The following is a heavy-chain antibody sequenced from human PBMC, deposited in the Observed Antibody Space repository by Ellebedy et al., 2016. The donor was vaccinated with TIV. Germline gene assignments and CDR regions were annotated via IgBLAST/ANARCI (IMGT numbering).Heavy chain of an antibody. Sequence: GGSLRLSCTASGFTFTPYSMNWVRQAPGKGLEWISYISGSSITLYYADSVKGRFTISRDNAKNSLYLQMNGLGAEDTAVYYCARAIYGASYLWGRGTLVTVSS. V-gene: IGHV3-48*04. J-gene: IGHJ2*01. CDR3: ARAIYGASYL. CDR2: ISGSSITL. D-gene: IGHD4-17*01. CDR1: GFTFTPYS.